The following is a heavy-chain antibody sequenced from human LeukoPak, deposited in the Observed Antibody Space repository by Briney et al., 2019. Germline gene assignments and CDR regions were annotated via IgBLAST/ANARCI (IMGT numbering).Heavy chain of an antibody. CDR3: ARSPPYCSSTSCFFDY. CDR2: ISAYNGNT. V-gene: IGHV1-18*01. J-gene: IGHJ4*02. D-gene: IGHD2-2*01. Sequence: ASVKVSCKASGYTFTSYGISWVRQAPGQGLEWMGWISAYNGNTNYAQKLQGRVTITTDTSTSTAYMELRSLRSDDTAVYYCARSPPYCSSTSCFFDYWGQGTLVTVSS. CDR1: GYTFTSYG.